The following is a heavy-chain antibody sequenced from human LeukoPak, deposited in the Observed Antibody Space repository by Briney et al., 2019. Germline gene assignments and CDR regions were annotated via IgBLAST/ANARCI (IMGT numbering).Heavy chain of an antibody. CDR2: INHSGST. D-gene: IGHD3-22*01. J-gene: IGHJ5*02. Sequence: PSETLSLTCAVYGGSFSGYYWSWIRQPPGKGLEWIGEINHSGSTNYNPSLKSRVTISVDTSKNQFSLKLSSVTAADTAMYYCARRNRITMIVVVSRYNWFDPWGQGTLVTVSS. V-gene: IGHV4-34*01. CDR1: GGSFSGYY. CDR3: ARRNRITMIVVVSRYNWFDP.